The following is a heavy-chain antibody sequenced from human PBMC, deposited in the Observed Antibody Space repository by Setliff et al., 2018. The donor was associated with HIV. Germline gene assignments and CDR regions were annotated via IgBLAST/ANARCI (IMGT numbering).Heavy chain of an antibody. D-gene: IGHD2-2*01. CDR2: IYWDDDK. V-gene: IGHV2-5*02. J-gene: IGHJ6*03. CDR3: AHSYCSSTSRYPHYYYYMDV. Sequence: GSGPTLVNPTQTLTLTCTFSGFSLSTSGVGVGWIRQPPGKALEWLALIYWDDDKRYSPSLESRLTITKDTSKNQVVLTMTNMDPVDTATYYCAHSYCSSTSRYPHYYYYMDVWGKGTTVTVSS. CDR1: GFSLSTSGVG.